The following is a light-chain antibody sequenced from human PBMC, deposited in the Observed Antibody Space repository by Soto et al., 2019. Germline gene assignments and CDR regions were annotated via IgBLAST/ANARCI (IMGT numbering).Light chain of an antibody. Sequence: DIQMTQSPSTLSSSVGDIVTITCRAGQSISSSLAWYQQKLGKAPKLLIYDASSLESGVPSRFSGSGSGTEFTLTISSLQPDDFATYYCQHYNSYSEAFGQGTKVDIK. CDR3: QHYNSYSEA. CDR2: DAS. V-gene: IGKV1-5*01. J-gene: IGKJ1*01. CDR1: QSISSS.